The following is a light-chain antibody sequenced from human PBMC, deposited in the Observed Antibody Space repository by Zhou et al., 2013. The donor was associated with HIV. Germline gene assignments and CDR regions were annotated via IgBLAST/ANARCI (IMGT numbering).Light chain of an antibody. J-gene: IGKJ4*01. CDR2: LGS. CDR3: MQALQLPLT. Sequence: IVMTQSPLSAPVTLGQPASISCRSSQSLLHSNGYNFLDWYLQKPGQSPQLLIYLGSNRASGVPDRFSGSGSGTDFTLRITRVEAEDVGIYYCMQALQLPLTFGGGTKVEIK. V-gene: IGKV2-28*01. CDR1: QSLLHSNGYNF.